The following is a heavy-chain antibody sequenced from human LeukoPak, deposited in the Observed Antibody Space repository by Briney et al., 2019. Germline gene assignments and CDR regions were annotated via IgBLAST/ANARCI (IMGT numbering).Heavy chain of an antibody. J-gene: IGHJ3*02. D-gene: IGHD3-22*01. Sequence: ASVKVSCKASGGTFSSYAISWVRQAPGQGLEWMGRIIPILGIANYAQKFQGRVTITADKSTSTAYMELSSLRSEDTAVYYCARGDYYDSSGYYARAFDIWGQGTMVAVSS. CDR3: ARGDYYDSSGYYARAFDI. CDR2: IIPILGIA. V-gene: IGHV1-69*04. CDR1: GGTFSSYA.